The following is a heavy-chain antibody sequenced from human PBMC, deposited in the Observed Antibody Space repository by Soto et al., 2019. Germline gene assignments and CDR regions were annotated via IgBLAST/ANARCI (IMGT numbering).Heavy chain of an antibody. J-gene: IGHJ4*02. CDR3: AKDLESGSQTPPLLRY. Sequence: GALRLSCAASGFTFSSYGMHWVRQAPGKGLEWVAVISYDGSNKYYADSVKGRFTISRDNSKNTLYLQMNSLRAEDTAVYYCAKDLESGSQTPPLLRYWGQGTLVTVSS. D-gene: IGHD1-26*01. CDR2: ISYDGSNK. CDR1: GFTFSSYG. V-gene: IGHV3-30*18.